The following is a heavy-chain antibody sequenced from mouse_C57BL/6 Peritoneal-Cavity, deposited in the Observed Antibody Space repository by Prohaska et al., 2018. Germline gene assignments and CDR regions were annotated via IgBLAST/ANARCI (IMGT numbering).Heavy chain of an antibody. J-gene: IGHJ2*01. CDR2: IDPETGGT. Sequence: QVQLQQSGAELVRPGASVTLSCKASGYTFTDYEMHWVKQTPVHGLEWIGAIDPETGGTAYNQKFKGKAILTADKSSSTAYMEVGSLTSEDSAVYYCTRRGFSDYWGQGTTLTVSS. CDR3: TRRGFSDY. V-gene: IGHV1-15*01. CDR1: GYTFTDYE.